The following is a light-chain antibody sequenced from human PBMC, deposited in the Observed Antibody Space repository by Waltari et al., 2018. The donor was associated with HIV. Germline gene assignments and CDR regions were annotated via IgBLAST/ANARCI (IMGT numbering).Light chain of an antibody. CDR2: DDS. CDR3: QVWDTGSDQVV. Sequence: YVLTQPPSESVAPGQTARVACGGKDIGSKTVDWYPQRPGQAPVLVVYDDSDRPSGIPERFSGSNSENMATLTISRVEAGDEADYYCQVWDTGSDQVVFGGGTKLTVL. J-gene: IGLJ2*01. CDR1: DIGSKT. V-gene: IGLV3-21*02.